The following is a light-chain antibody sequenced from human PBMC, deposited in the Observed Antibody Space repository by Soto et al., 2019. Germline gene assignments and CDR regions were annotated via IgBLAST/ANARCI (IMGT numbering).Light chain of an antibody. CDR2: EVS. J-gene: IGLJ2*01. Sequence: QSALTQPASVSGSPGQSITLSCTGTSSDVGGYNYVSWYQQHPGKAPKLMIYEVSNRPSGVSNRFSGSKSGNTASLTISGLQAEEEADYYCSAYTSSSTDVVFGGGTKLTVL. V-gene: IGLV2-14*01. CDR3: SAYTSSSTDVV. CDR1: SSDVGGYNY.